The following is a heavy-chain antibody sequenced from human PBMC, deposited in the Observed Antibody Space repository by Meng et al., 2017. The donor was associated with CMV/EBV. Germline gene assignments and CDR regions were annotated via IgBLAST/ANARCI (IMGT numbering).Heavy chain of an antibody. D-gene: IGHD6-13*01. V-gene: IGHV4-31*02. CDR3: ARGGIAAAGSDFFDY. Sequence: SGGSISSGGYYWSWIRQHPGKGLEWIGYIYYSGSTYYNPSLKSRVTISVDTSKNQFPLKLSSVTAADTAVYYCARGGIAAAGSDFFDYWGQGTLVTVSS. CDR2: IYYSGST. CDR1: GGSISSGGYY. J-gene: IGHJ4*02.